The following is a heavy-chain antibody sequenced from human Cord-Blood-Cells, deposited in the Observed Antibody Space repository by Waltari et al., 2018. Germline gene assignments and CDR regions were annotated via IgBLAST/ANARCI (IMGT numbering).Heavy chain of an antibody. J-gene: IGHJ4*02. V-gene: IGHV5-51*01. Sequence: EVQLVQSGAAVKKPGESLKISCKGSGYSFTSYWIGWVRQMPGKGLEWMGIIYPGDSDTRYSPSFQGQVTISADKSISTAYLQWSSLKASDTAMYYCARHAMSYSGSYYALDYWGQGTLVTVSS. D-gene: IGHD1-26*01. CDR3: ARHAMSYSGSYYALDY. CDR1: GYSFTSYW. CDR2: IYPGDSDT.